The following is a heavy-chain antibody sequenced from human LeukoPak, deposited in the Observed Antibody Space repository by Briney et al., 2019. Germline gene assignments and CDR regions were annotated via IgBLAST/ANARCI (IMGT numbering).Heavy chain of an antibody. V-gene: IGHV1-69*13. CDR1: GGTFSSYA. Sequence: ASVKVSCKASGGTFSSYAISWVRQAPGQGLEWMGGIIPIFGTANYAQKFQGRVTVTADESTSTAYMELSSLRSEDTAVYYCARADIVVVPAANTQRRSRGYYYYYMDVWGKGTTVTVSS. D-gene: IGHD2-2*01. CDR3: ARADIVVVPAANTQRRSRGYYYYYMDV. J-gene: IGHJ6*03. CDR2: IIPIFGTA.